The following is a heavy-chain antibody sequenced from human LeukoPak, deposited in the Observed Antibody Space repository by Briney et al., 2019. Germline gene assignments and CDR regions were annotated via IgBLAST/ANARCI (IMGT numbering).Heavy chain of an antibody. J-gene: IGHJ4*02. Sequence: GGSLRLSCAASGFTFSSYSMNWVRQAPGKGLEWVSSISSSSSYIYYADSVKGRFTVSRDNAKNSLYLQMNSLRAEDTAVYYCARGTRYSGYYFDYWGQGTLVTVSS. CDR2: ISSSSSYI. CDR1: GFTFSSYS. CDR3: ARGTRYSGYYFDY. V-gene: IGHV3-21*01. D-gene: IGHD3-16*02.